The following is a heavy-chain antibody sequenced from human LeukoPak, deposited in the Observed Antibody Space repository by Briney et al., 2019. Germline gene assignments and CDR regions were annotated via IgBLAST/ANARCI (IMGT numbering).Heavy chain of an antibody. CDR1: GGSISSYY. Sequence: SETLSLTCTVSGGSISSYYWSWIRQPPGKGLEWIGYIYYSGSTNYNPSLKSRVTISVDTSKNQFSLKLSSVTAADTAVYYCASLRFLEWLSTTFDYWGQGTLVTVSS. D-gene: IGHD3-3*01. V-gene: IGHV4-59*08. J-gene: IGHJ4*02. CDR3: ASLRFLEWLSTTFDY. CDR2: IYYSGST.